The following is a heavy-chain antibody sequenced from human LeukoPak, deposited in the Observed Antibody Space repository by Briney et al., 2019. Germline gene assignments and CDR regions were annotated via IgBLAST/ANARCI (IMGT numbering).Heavy chain of an antibody. CDR2: MNPNSGNT. CDR3: ARYDTYYYDSSGYYFDAFDI. V-gene: IGHV1-8*03. J-gene: IGHJ3*02. Sequence: GASVKVSCKASGYTFTSYDINWVRQATGQGLEWMGWMNPNSGNTGYAQKFQGRVTITMNTSISTAYMELSSLRSEDTAVYYCARYDTYYYDSSGYYFDAFDIWGQGTMVTVSS. D-gene: IGHD3-22*01. CDR1: GYTFTSYD.